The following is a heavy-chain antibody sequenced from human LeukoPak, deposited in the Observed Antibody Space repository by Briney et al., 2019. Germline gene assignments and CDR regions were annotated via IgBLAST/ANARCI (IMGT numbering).Heavy chain of an antibody. D-gene: IGHD4-17*01. Sequence: KTSETLSLTCTVSGGSISSGGYYWSWIRQHPGKGLEWIGYIYYRGSTDYNPSLKSRVTISVDKSKNQFSLKLSSVTAADTAVYYCASALLGGDYVDYWGQGTPVTVSS. J-gene: IGHJ4*02. CDR2: IYYRGST. CDR1: GGSISSGGYY. V-gene: IGHV4-31*03. CDR3: ASALLGGDYVDY.